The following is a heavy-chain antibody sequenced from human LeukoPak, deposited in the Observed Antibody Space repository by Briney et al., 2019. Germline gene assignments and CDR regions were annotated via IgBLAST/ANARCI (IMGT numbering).Heavy chain of an antibody. CDR2: ISSSGSTI. CDR1: GFTFSSYE. Sequence: PGGSLRLSCAASGFTFSSYEMNWVRHAPGKGLEWVSYISSSGSTIYYADSVKGRFTISRDNAKNSLYLQMNSLRAEDTAVYYCATPPLGAYSSSGIDYWGQGTLVTVSS. CDR3: ATPPLGAYSSSGIDY. V-gene: IGHV3-48*03. J-gene: IGHJ4*02. D-gene: IGHD6-6*01.